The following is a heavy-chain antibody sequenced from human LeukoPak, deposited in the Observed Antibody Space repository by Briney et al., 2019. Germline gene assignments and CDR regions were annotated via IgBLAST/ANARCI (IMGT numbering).Heavy chain of an antibody. V-gene: IGHV3-33*01. CDR3: AREINYGMDV. CDR2: IWYDGSNK. CDR1: GFTFSSYG. Sequence: GGSLRLSCAASGFTFSSYGMHWVRQAPGKGLERVAVIWYDGSNKYYADSVKGRFTISRDNSKNALYLQMNSLRAEDTAVYYCAREINYGMDVWGQGTTVTVSS. J-gene: IGHJ6*02. D-gene: IGHD5-24*01.